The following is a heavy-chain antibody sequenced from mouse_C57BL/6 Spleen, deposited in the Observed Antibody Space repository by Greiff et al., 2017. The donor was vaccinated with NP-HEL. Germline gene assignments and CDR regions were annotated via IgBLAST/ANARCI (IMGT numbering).Heavy chain of an antibody. CDR1: GYSFTGYY. CDR2: INPSTGGT. Sequence: VQLQQSGPELVKPGASVKISCKASGYSFTGYYMNWVKQSPEKSLEWIGEINPSTGGTTYNQKFKAKATLTVDKSSSTAYMQLKSLTSEDSAVDYCARSSYGNYAYFDYWGQGTTLTVSS. J-gene: IGHJ2*01. V-gene: IGHV1-42*01. CDR3: ARSSYGNYAYFDY. D-gene: IGHD2-1*01.